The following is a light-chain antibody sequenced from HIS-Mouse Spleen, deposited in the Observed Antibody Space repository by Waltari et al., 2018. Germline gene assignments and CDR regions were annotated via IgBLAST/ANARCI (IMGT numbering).Light chain of an antibody. CDR1: ALPNKY. Sequence: SYELTQPPSVSVSPGQTARITCSGDALPNKYAYWYQQKSGQAPVLVIYEDSNRPSGIPEGFSGSSSGTMATLTISGAQVEDEADYYCYSTDSSGNHRVFGGGTKLTVL. V-gene: IGLV3-10*01. J-gene: IGLJ2*01. CDR2: EDS. CDR3: YSTDSSGNHRV.